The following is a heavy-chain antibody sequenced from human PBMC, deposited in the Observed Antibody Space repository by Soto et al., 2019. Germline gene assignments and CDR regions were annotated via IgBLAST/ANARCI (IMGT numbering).Heavy chain of an antibody. CDR1: GFTFSSYA. CDR2: ISGSGGST. V-gene: IGHV3-23*01. Sequence: GGSLRLSCAASGFTFSSYAMSWVRQAPVKGLEWVSAISGSGGSTYYADPVQGRVTISRDNSKKTRYRQMNSRRAEDTAVYYWAKDGRSGYYYDVFDYWGQGTLVTVSS. D-gene: IGHD3-22*01. J-gene: IGHJ4*02. CDR3: AKDGRSGYYYDVFDY.